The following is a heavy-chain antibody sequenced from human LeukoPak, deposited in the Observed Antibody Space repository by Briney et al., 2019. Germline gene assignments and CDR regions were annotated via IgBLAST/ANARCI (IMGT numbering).Heavy chain of an antibody. J-gene: IGHJ2*01. CDR3: AKRQIADWYFDL. Sequence: GGSLRLSCAASGFTFSSYWMHWVRQAPGKGLEYISAIRGDGITFYADSVKGRFTISRDNSKNTLYLQLNNLRAEDTAVYYCAKRQIADWYFDLWGRGTLVTVSS. CDR1: GFTFSSYW. V-gene: IGHV3-23*01. CDR2: IRGDGIT.